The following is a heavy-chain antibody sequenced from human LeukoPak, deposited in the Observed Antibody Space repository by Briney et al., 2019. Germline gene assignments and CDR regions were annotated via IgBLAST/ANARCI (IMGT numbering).Heavy chain of an antibody. V-gene: IGHV4-39*01. D-gene: IGHD1-1*01. CDR3: ARQERKLERFYYFDY. CDR1: GGSISSSSYY. Sequence: SETLSLTCTVSGGSISSSSYYWGWIRQPRGKGVEWNGSMYYSGSTYYNPSLKILVTISVDTSKNQFSLKLSSVTAADTAVYYCARQERKLERFYYFDYWGQGTLVTVSS. CDR2: MYYSGST. J-gene: IGHJ4*02.